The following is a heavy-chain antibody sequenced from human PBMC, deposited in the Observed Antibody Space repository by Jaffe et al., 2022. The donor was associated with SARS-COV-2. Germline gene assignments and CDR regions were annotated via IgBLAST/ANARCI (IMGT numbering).Heavy chain of an antibody. CDR1: GFTFSSST. CDR3: ARDGWIDY. D-gene: IGHD2-15*01. V-gene: IGHV3-21*01. J-gene: IGHJ4*02. Sequence: EVQLVESGGGLVKPGGSLRLSCAASGFTFSSSTMNWVRQAPGKGLEWVSSIRSSSSYIYYTDSVKGRFTISRDDAKNSLYLQMNSLRAEDTAVYYCARDGWIDYWGQGTLVTVSS. CDR2: IRSSSSYI.